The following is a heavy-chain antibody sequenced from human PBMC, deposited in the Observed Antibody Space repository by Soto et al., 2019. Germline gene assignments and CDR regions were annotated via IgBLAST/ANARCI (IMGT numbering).Heavy chain of an antibody. Sequence: QVQLQQSGPGLVKPSQTLSLICAISGDSVSSASATWSWIRQSPSGRLEWLGRTYYRSKWHNDYAVSVKSRIAIIPDTSKTQLSLQFSSVTLEDTAVYFCARDGSGYQWYFDVWGRGSLVTVSS. D-gene: IGHD5-12*01. V-gene: IGHV6-1*01. J-gene: IGHJ2*01. CDR2: TYYRSKWHN. CDR3: ARDGSGYQWYFDV. CDR1: GDSVSSASAT.